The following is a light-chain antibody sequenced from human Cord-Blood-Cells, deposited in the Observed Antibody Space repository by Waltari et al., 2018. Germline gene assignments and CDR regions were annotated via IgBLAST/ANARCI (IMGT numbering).Light chain of an antibody. J-gene: IGKJ2*03. CDR2: WAS. V-gene: IGKV4-1*01. Sequence: DIVMTQSPDSLAVSLGERATLNCQSSQSVLYSSNNKNYLAWYQQKPGQPPKLLIYWASTRESGVPDRFSGSGSGTDFTLTISSLQAEDVAVYYCQQYYSTPYSFGQGTELVIK. CDR1: QSVLYSSNNKNY. CDR3: QQYYSTPYS.